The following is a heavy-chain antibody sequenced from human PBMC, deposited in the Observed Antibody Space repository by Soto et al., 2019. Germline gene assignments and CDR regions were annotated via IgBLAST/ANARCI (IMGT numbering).Heavy chain of an antibody. J-gene: IGHJ6*02. V-gene: IGHV3-30-3*01. CDR2: ISYDGSNK. D-gene: IGHD1-26*01. Sequence: PGGSLRLSCAASGFTFSSYAMHWVRQAPDKGLEWVAVISYDGSNKYYADSVKGRFTISRDNSKNTLYLQMNSLRAEDTAVYYCARSGSWDYYYGMDVWGQGTTVTVSS. CDR3: ARSGSWDYYYGMDV. CDR1: GFTFSSYA.